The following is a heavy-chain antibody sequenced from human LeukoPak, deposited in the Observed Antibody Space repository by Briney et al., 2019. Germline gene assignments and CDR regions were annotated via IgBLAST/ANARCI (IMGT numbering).Heavy chain of an antibody. CDR1: GFTFSSYW. V-gene: IGHV3-7*04. J-gene: IGHJ4*02. CDR3: ARDMARREVVATMDFDY. D-gene: IGHD5-12*01. Sequence: GGSLRLSCAASGFTFSSYWMSWVCQAPGKGLEWVANIKQDGSEKYYVDSVKGRFTISRDNAKNSLYLQMSSLRVEDTAVYYCARDMARREVVATMDFDYWGQGTLVTVSS. CDR2: IKQDGSEK.